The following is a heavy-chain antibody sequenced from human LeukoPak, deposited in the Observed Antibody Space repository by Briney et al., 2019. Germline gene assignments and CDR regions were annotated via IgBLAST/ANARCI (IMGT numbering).Heavy chain of an antibody. CDR2: ISAYNGNP. V-gene: IGHV1-18*01. J-gene: IGHJ5*02. Sequence: ASVKVSCKASGYAFTTYGISWVRQAPGQGLEWMGWISAYNGNPNYAQKLQGRATMTTDTSTSTAYTELRSLRSDGTAVYYCARREIAVAGNNWFDPWGQGTLVTVSS. CDR1: GYAFTTYG. D-gene: IGHD6-19*01. CDR3: ARREIAVAGNNWFDP.